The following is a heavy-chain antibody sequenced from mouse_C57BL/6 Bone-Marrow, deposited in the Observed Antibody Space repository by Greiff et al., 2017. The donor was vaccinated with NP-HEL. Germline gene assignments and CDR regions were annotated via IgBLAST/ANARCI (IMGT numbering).Heavy chain of an antibody. J-gene: IGHJ2*01. CDR1: GFNIKDDY. CDR3: TTYYYGSSPDFDY. V-gene: IGHV14-4*01. Sequence: VQLKESGAELVRPGASVKLSCTASGFNIKDDYMHWVKQRPEQGLEWIGWIDPENGDTEYASKFQGKATITADTSSNTAYLQLSSLTSEDTAVYYCTTYYYGSSPDFDYWGQGTTLTVSS. D-gene: IGHD1-1*01. CDR2: IDPENGDT.